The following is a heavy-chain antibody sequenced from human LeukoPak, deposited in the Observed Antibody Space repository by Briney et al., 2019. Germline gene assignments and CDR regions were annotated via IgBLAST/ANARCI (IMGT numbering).Heavy chain of an antibody. V-gene: IGHV3-72*01. Sequence: PGGSLRLSCAASGFTFSDHYMDWVRQAPGKGLEWVARTRDKAKSFTTQYAASVKGRFTISRDDSKNSLYLQMNSLKTDDTAVCFCARGGSGPLNYQYAMDVWGQGTTVTVSS. CDR1: GFTFSDHY. D-gene: IGHD6-19*01. CDR3: ARGGSGPLNYQYAMDV. J-gene: IGHJ6*02. CDR2: TRDKAKSFTT.